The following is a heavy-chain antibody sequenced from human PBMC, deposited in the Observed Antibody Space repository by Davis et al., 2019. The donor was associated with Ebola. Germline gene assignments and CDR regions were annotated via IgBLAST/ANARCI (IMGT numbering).Heavy chain of an antibody. D-gene: IGHD5-18*01. CDR1: GGSFSGYY. J-gene: IGHJ2*01. V-gene: IGHV4-59*01. Sequence: MPSETLSLTCAVYGGSFSGYYLSWIRQPPGKGLEWIGYIYYSGSTNYNPSLKSRVTISVDTSKNQFSLKLSSVTAADTAVYYCARVSYGYFWYFDLWGRGTLVTVSS. CDR2: IYYSGST. CDR3: ARVSYGYFWYFDL.